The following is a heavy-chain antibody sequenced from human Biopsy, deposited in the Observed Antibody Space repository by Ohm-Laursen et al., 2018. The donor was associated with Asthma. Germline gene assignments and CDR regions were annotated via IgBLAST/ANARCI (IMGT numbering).Heavy chain of an antibody. V-gene: IGHV3-30*03. CDR2: ISYDGRNK. CDR3: ARGAYYDFWSGYSRPIPGYYGMDV. CDR1: GFTFNSYG. Sequence: SLRLSCEASGFTFNSYGMHWVRQAPGKGLEWVAVISYDGRNKYYGDSVKGRFTISRDNSKNTVYLQMISLRVEDTSVYYCARGAYYDFWSGYSRPIPGYYGMDVWGHGTTVTVSS. J-gene: IGHJ6*02. D-gene: IGHD3-3*01.